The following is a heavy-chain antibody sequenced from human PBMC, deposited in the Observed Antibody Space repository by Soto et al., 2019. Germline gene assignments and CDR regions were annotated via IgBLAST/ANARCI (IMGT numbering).Heavy chain of an antibody. CDR2: ISGSGGST. CDR3: AKDTGYYYDSSGYRLY. Sequence: GGSRNLSSAASGFTFCSYAMRLVRNAQGKGLEWVSAISGSGGSTYYADSVKGRFNISRDNSKNTLYLQMNSLRAEDTAVYYCAKDTGYYYDSSGYRLYWGQGTLVT. D-gene: IGHD3-22*01. V-gene: IGHV3-23*01. J-gene: IGHJ4*02. CDR1: GFTFCSYA.